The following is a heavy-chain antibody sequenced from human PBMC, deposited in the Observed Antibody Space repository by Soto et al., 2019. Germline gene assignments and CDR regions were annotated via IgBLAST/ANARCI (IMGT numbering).Heavy chain of an antibody. Sequence: PEARSHTGCVSADSPGADAWSWIRQTPGKGLEWIGYFYSSGSPHHNPSLKSRVTMSEDRSKNQFYLKLSSVTAADTTVYYCARDESGRPETIWCQGTMVT. CDR1: ADSPGADA. CDR2: FYSSGSP. D-gene: IGHD3-10*01. J-gene: IGHJ3*02. CDR3: ARDESGRPETI. V-gene: IGHV4-59*01.